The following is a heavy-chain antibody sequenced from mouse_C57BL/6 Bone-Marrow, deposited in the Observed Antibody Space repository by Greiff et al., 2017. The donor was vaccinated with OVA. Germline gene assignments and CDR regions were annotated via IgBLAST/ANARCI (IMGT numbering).Heavy chain of an antibody. J-gene: IGHJ4*01. CDR1: GFSLTSYG. CDR2: IWGDGST. D-gene: IGHD2-3*01. Sequence: VKVVESGPGLVAPSQSLSITCTVSGFSLTSYGVSWVRQPPGKGLEWLGVIWGDGSTNYHSALISRLSISKDNSKSQVFLKLNSLQTDDTATYYCAKPISSYDGYFLYAMDYWGQGTSVTVSS. V-gene: IGHV2-3*01. CDR3: AKPISSYDGYFLYAMDY.